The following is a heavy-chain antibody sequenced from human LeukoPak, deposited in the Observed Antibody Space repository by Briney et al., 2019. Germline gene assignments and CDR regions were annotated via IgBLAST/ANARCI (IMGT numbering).Heavy chain of an antibody. D-gene: IGHD6-13*01. CDR2: INILSNYI. V-gene: IGHV3-21*01. CDR1: GFTFSSYG. J-gene: IGHJ4*02. CDR3: ARDSHSSSWYSEFDY. Sequence: GRSLRLSCAASGFTFSSYGMNWVRQAPGKGLEWVSSINILSNYIYYADSVKGRFTISRDNAKNSLYLQMNSLRAEDTAVYYCARDSHSSSWYSEFDYWGQGTLVTVSS.